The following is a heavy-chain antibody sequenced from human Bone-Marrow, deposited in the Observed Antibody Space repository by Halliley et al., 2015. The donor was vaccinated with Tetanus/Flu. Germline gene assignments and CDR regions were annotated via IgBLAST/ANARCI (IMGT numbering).Heavy chain of an antibody. V-gene: IGHV4-34*01. D-gene: IGHD5-12*01. CDR1: GESFSGYY. CDR2: INHSGST. J-gene: IGHJ6*02. Sequence: TLSLTCAVYGESFSGYYWNWIRQPPGKGLEWIGEINHSGSTNYNPSLKSRVTISVDTSKNQISLNLTSVTAADTAVYYCARAVWQRFPPSHYYYAMAVWGRGTPVTVSS. CDR3: ARAVWQRFPPSHYYYAMAV.